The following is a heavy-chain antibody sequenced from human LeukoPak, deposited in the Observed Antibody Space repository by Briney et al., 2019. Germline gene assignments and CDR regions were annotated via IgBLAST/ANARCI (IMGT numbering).Heavy chain of an antibody. Sequence: QPGRSLRLSCAASGFTFSTYGMHWVRQAPGKGLEWVAGISYDGSTEQYADSVKGRFTISRDNSKNTLNLQMNSLREEDTAVYYCARAFYYDIIGGEGMDVWGQGTTVTVSS. CDR1: GFTFSTYG. V-gene: IGHV3-30*03. D-gene: IGHD3-22*01. J-gene: IGHJ6*02. CDR3: ARAFYYDIIGGEGMDV. CDR2: ISYDGSTE.